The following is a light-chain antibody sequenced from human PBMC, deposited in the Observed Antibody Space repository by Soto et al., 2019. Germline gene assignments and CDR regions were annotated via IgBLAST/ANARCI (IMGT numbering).Light chain of an antibody. CDR1: SRDVGGYNY. J-gene: IGLJ2*01. CDR3: SSYASTSTVL. V-gene: IGLV2-14*01. CDR2: EVS. Sequence: QSALTQPASVSGSPGQSITIFCTGTSRDVGGYNYVSWYQQHPGKAPKLMIYEVSNRPSGVSNRFSGSKSGNTASLTISGLQGEDEADYYCSSYASTSTVLFGGGTKLTVL.